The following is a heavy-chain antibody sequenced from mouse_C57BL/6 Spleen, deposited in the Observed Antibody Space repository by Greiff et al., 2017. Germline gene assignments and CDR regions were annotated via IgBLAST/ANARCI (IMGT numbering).Heavy chain of an antibody. CDR1: GFTFSSYA. Sequence: EVQLVESGGGLVKPGGSLTLSCAASGFTFSSYAMSWVRQTPEKRLEWVATISDGGSYTYYPDNVKGRFTISRDNAKNNLYLQMSHLKSEDTAMYYCARDDYGSSEAMDYWGQGTSVTVSS. CDR3: ARDDYGSSEAMDY. J-gene: IGHJ4*01. D-gene: IGHD1-1*01. CDR2: ISDGGSYT. V-gene: IGHV5-4*01.